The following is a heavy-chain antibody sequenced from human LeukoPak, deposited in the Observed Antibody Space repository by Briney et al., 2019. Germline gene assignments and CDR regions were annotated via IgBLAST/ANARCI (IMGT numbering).Heavy chain of an antibody. Sequence: ASVKVSCKASGYTFTSYDINWVRQATGQGLEWMGWIIPIFGTANYAQKFQGRVTITADESTSTAYMELSSPRSEDTAVYYCARDLGYGDQAGYGFDYWGQGTLVTVSS. J-gene: IGHJ4*02. CDR3: ARDLGYGDQAGYGFDY. CDR1: GYTFTSYD. D-gene: IGHD4-17*01. V-gene: IGHV1-69*13. CDR2: IIPIFGTA.